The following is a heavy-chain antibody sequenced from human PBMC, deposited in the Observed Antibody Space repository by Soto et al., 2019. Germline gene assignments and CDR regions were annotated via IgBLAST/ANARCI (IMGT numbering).Heavy chain of an antibody. CDR1: VYTYTSYG. J-gene: IGHJ6*02. CDR2: ISAYNGNT. CDR3: AGHGLEWLHADYYYYGMDV. V-gene: IGHV1-18*01. D-gene: IGHD3-3*01. Sequence: GASVKVSCKASVYTYTSYGMSWVQQAPGQGLEWMGWISAYNGNTNYAQKLQGRVTMTTDTSTSTAYMELRSLRSDDTAVYYCAGHGLEWLHADYYYYGMDVWGQGTTVTVSS.